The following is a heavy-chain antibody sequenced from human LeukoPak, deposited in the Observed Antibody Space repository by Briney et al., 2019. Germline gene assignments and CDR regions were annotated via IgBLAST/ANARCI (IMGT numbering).Heavy chain of an antibody. Sequence: PSETLSLTCTVSGGSISSGGYYWSWIRQPPGKGLEWIGYIYHSGSTYYNPSLKSRVTISVDRSKNQFSLKLSSVTAADTAVYYCARDRGSYSSSWYGYDYWGQGTLVTVSS. D-gene: IGHD6-13*01. CDR3: ARDRGSYSSSWYGYDY. CDR1: GGSISSGGYY. J-gene: IGHJ4*02. V-gene: IGHV4-30-2*01. CDR2: IYHSGST.